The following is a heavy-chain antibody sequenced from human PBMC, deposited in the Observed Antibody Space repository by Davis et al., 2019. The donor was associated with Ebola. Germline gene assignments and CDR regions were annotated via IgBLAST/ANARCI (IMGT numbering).Heavy chain of an antibody. V-gene: IGHV4-59*08. CDR2: IYYSGST. J-gene: IGHJ6*02. Sequence: PGGSLRLSCTVSGGSISSYYWSWIRQPPGKGLEWIGYIYYSGSTNYNPSLKSRVTISVDTSKNQFSLKLSSVTAADTAVYYCASISKNYYYGMDVWGQGTTVTVSS. CDR3: ASISKNYYYGMDV. D-gene: IGHD4-11*01. CDR1: GGSISSYY.